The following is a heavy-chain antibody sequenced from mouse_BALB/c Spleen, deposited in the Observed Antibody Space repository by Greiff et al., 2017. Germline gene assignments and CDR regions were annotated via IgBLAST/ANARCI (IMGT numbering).Heavy chain of an antibody. J-gene: IGHJ3*01. V-gene: IGHV2-9*02. Sequence: VQGVESGPGLVAPSQSLSITCTVSGFSLTSYGVHWVRQPPGKGLEWLGVIWAGGSTNYNSALMSRLSISKDNSKSQVFLKMNSLQTDDTAMYYCAREGITTATYHAYWGQGTLVTVSA. CDR2: IWAGGST. D-gene: IGHD1-2*01. CDR3: AREGITTATYHAY. CDR1: GFSLTSYG.